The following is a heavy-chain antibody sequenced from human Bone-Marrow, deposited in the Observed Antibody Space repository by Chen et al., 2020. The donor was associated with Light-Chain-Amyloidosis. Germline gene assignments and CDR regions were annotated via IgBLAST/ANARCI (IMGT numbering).Heavy chain of an antibody. Sequence: EGKLGEKGGGGTQPGESLRLSCAVSGFTVSDAFMNWVRQAPGKGLEWVSIIYKDGRTFYADSVKGRFTISRDTSKPPLYLPLPPLPPEDPSLYYCASDFRFENNVDHWGQGTLVTVSS. D-gene: IGHD3-9*01. V-gene: IGHV3-53*02. J-gene: IGHJ4*02. CDR2: IYKDGRT. CDR1: GFTVSDAF. CDR3: ASDFRFENNVDH.